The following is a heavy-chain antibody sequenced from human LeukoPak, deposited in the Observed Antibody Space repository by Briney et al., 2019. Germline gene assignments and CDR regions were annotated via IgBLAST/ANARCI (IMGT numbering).Heavy chain of an antibody. V-gene: IGHV3-30*02. D-gene: IGHD2/OR15-2a*01. J-gene: IGHJ6*03. Sequence: AESLTPSRSVAGFTLSILGMQCVRPPAGGGGEWGAFILYEGSDKYYADSVKGRFTIPRDNSKNTVYLQMTSLRVEDTAVYSCAKGSYNCNGNSCPQYCYYMDVWGKGTTVTVSS. CDR2: ILYEGSDK. CDR3: AKGSYNCNGNSCPQYCYYMDV. CDR1: GFTLSILG.